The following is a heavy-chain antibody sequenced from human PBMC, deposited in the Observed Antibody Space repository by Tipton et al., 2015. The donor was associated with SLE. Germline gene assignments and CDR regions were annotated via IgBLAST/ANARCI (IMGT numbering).Heavy chain of an antibody. J-gene: IGHJ5*02. Sequence: GSLRLSCTASGFTFSDYSMNWVRQAPGKGLEWVSSISSSSFHIYYEDSLKGRFIISRDNAKNSVYLQMNSLRAEDTAVYYCARDPRRDLYTGYVSYWFDPWGQGTLVTVSS. CDR3: ARDPRRDLYTGYVSYWFDP. CDR2: ISSSSFHI. D-gene: IGHD5-12*01. CDR1: GFTFSDYS. V-gene: IGHV3-21*01.